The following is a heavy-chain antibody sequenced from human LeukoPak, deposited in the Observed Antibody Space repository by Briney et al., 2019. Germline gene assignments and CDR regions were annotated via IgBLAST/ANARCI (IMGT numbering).Heavy chain of an antibody. Sequence: SETLSLTCTVSGGSISSSSYYWGRIRQPPGKGLVWFGSIYYSGSTYYNPSLKSRVTISVDTSKNQCSLKLSSVTAADTAVYYCARQGITMVLGITGDYWGQETLVTVSS. J-gene: IGHJ4*02. CDR2: IYYSGST. V-gene: IGHV4-39*01. CDR3: ARQGITMVLGITGDY. D-gene: IGHD3-10*01. CDR1: GGSISSSSYY.